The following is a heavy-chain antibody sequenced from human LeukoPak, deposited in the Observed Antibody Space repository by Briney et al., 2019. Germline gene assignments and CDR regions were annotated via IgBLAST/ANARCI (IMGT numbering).Heavy chain of an antibody. CDR2: IWYDGSSK. J-gene: IGHJ6*02. Sequence: GGSLRLSCAASGFTFSSYGMHWVRQAPGKGLEWVAVIWYDGSSKYYADSVKGRFTISRDNSKNTLYLQMNSLRAEDTAVYYCASAGIAVAGTGYYYYYGMDVWGQGTTVTVSS. V-gene: IGHV3-33*01. D-gene: IGHD6-19*01. CDR1: GFTFSSYG. CDR3: ASAGIAVAGTGYYYYYGMDV.